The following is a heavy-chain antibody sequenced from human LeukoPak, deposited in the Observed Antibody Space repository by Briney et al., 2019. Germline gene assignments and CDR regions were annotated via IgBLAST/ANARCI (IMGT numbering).Heavy chain of an antibody. CDR3: ARDYGGNSVTLDY. CDR2: ISGSGGST. J-gene: IGHJ4*02. CDR1: GFTFSSYA. Sequence: PGGSLRLSCAASGFTFSSYAMSWVRQAPGKGLEWVSAISGSGGSTYYADSVKGRFTISRDNSKNTLYLQMNSLRAEDTAVYYCARDYGGNSVTLDYWGQGTLVTVSS. V-gene: IGHV3-23*01. D-gene: IGHD4-23*01.